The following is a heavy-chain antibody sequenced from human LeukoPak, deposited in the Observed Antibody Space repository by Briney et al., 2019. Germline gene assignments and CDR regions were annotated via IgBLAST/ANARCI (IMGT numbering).Heavy chain of an antibody. J-gene: IGHJ4*02. CDR1: GFTFSSYA. Sequence: GGSLRLSCSASGFTFSSYAMSWVRQAPGKGLEWVSSVNDGGDNTYYADYLRGRFTVSRDNSRNTLWLQMNSLRAEDTAIYYCAKARGTTGWLPYFDYWGQGALSPSP. D-gene: IGHD6-19*01. V-gene: IGHV3-23*01. CDR2: VNDGGDNT. CDR3: AKARGTTGWLPYFDY.